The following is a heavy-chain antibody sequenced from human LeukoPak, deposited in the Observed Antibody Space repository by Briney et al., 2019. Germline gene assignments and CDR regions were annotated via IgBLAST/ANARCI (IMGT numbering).Heavy chain of an antibody. V-gene: IGHV4-39*07. CDR1: GGSISSSSYY. CDR2: IYYSGST. D-gene: IGHD6-19*01. Sequence: SETLSLTCTVSGGSISSSSYYWGWICQPPGKGLEWIGSIYYSGSTYYNPSLKSRVTISVDTSKNQFSLKLSSVTAADTAVYYCARDMKWLAPDYWGQGTLVTVSS. J-gene: IGHJ4*02. CDR3: ARDMKWLAPDY.